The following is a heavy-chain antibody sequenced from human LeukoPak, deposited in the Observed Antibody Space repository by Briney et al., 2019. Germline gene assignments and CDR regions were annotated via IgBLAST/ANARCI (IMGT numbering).Heavy chain of an antibody. D-gene: IGHD1-26*01. Sequence: PGGSLRLSCAASGFTFGIYNMNWVRQAPGRGLEWVSSISSSSTYMFYADSVKGRFTISRDNAKNSLYLRMDSLRAEDTAVYYCARYSGTYRDYWGQGTLVTVSS. CDR3: ARYSGTYRDY. J-gene: IGHJ4*02. CDR2: ISSSSTYM. CDR1: GFTFGIYN. V-gene: IGHV3-21*01.